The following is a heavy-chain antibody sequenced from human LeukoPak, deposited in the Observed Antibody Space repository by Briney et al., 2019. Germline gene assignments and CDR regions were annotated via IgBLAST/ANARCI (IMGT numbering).Heavy chain of an antibody. V-gene: IGHV3-21*04. CDR3: AKSGTYYYDSSGAFDI. J-gene: IGHJ3*02. D-gene: IGHD3-22*01. CDR2: ISDSSNDI. Sequence: GGSLRLSCAASGSTFSSYPMNWVRQAPGKGLEWVSFISDSSNDIYYADSVKGRFTISRDNAENCLYLQMNSLRVEDTAVYYCAKSGTYYYDSSGAFDIWGQGTMVTVSS. CDR1: GSTFSSYP.